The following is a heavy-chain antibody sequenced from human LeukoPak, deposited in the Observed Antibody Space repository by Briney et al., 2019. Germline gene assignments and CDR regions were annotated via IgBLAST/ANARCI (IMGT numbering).Heavy chain of an antibody. D-gene: IGHD3-3*01. CDR3: ARAWTRVRFLEWLCLDT. CDR2: ISYDGSNK. CDR1: GFTFSSYA. J-gene: IGHJ5*02. V-gene: IGHV3-30*04. Sequence: PGGSLRLSCAASGFTFSSYAMHWVRQAPGKGLEWVAVISYDGSNKYYADSVKGRFTISGDNSKNTLYLQMNSLRAEDTAVYYCARAWTRVRFLEWLCLDTWGQGTLVTVSS.